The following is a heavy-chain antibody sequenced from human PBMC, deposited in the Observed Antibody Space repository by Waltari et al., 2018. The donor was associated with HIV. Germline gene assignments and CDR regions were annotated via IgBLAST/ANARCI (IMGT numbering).Heavy chain of an antibody. V-gene: IGHV3-66*01. J-gene: IGHJ6*02. CDR1: GLTAGSND. Sequence: EVQLEEPGGGLVEPGGYLRLSCAASGLTAGSNDLSWVRQAPGKGLEWFSVIYSGGSTYYADSVKGRFTISRDNSKNTLYLQMNSLRAEDTAVYYCASIAYCGGDCYPRGMDVWGQGTTVTVSS. D-gene: IGHD2-21*02. CDR3: ASIAYCGGDCYPRGMDV. CDR2: IYSGGST.